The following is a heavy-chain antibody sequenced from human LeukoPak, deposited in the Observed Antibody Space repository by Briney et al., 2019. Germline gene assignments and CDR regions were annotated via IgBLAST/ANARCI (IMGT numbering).Heavy chain of an antibody. CDR1: GFTFSSYA. CDR3: AKSTLAAAGTGYYYYGMDV. V-gene: IGHV3-23*01. Sequence: GGPLRLSCATSGFTFSSYAMSWVRQAPGKGLEWVSAISGSGGSTYYADSVKGRFTISRDNSKNTLYLQMNSLRAEDTAVYYCAKSTLAAAGTGYYYYGMDVRGQGTTVTVSS. CDR2: ISGSGGST. J-gene: IGHJ6*02. D-gene: IGHD6-13*01.